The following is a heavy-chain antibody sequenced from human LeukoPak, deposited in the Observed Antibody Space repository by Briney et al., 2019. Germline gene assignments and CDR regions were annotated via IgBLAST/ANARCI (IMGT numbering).Heavy chain of an antibody. CDR1: GYTFTSYY. J-gene: IGHJ3*02. V-gene: IGHV1-8*03. CDR2: MNPNSGNT. D-gene: IGHD4-23*01. CDR3: ARGHYGGNSDGEAFDI. Sequence: GASVRVSCKASGYTFTSYYMHWVRHAPGQGLEWMGWMNPNSGNTGYAQKFQGRVTITRNTSISTAYMELSSLRSEDTAVYYCARGHYGGNSDGEAFDIWGQGTMVTVSS.